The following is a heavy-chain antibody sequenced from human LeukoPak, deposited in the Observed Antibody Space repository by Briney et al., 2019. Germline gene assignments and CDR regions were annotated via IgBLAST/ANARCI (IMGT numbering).Heavy chain of an antibody. CDR3: ARANVRSGSYDLDY. J-gene: IGHJ4*02. Sequence: KPSETLSLTCAVSGGSISSSNWWSWVRQPPGKGLEWIGEIYHSGSTNYNPSLKSRVTISVDKSKNQFSLKLSSVTAADTAVYYCARANVRSGSYDLDYWGQGTLVTVSS. CDR2: IYHSGST. D-gene: IGHD1-26*01. V-gene: IGHV4-4*02. CDR1: GGSISSSNW.